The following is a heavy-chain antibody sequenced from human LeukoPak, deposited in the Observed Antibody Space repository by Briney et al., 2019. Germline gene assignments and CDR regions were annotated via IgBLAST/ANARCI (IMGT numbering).Heavy chain of an antibody. CDR3: ARGSNYYDRSGYYSPYYFDY. D-gene: IGHD3-22*01. V-gene: IGHV4-34*01. Sequence: SETLSLTCAVYGGSFSGYYWSWIRQPPGKGLEWIGEINHSGSTNYNPSLKSRVTISLDTSKNQFSLKLSSVTAADTAVYYCARGSNYYDRSGYYSPYYFDYWGQGTLVTVSS. CDR2: INHSGST. CDR1: GGSFSGYY. J-gene: IGHJ4*02.